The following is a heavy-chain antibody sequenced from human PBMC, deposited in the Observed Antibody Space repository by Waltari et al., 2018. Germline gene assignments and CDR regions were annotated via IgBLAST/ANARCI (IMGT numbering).Heavy chain of an antibody. D-gene: IGHD6-13*01. V-gene: IGHV4-39*07. Sequence: QLQLQESGPGLVKPSETLSLTCTVSGGSISSSSYYWGWIRQPPGKGLELIGSIYYSGSTYYNPSLKSRVTISVDTSKNQFSLKLSSVTAADTAVYYCARESSSWEDYWGQGTLVTVSS. CDR2: IYYSGST. CDR3: ARESSSWEDY. CDR1: GGSISSSSYY. J-gene: IGHJ4*02.